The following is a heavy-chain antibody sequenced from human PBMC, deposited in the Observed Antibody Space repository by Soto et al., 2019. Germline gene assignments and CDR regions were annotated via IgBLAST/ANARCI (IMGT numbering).Heavy chain of an antibody. CDR2: INHSGST. D-gene: IGHD3-10*01. V-gene: IGHV4-34*01. Sequence: TSETLSLTCAVYGGSFSGYYWSWIRQPPGKGLEWIGEINHSGSTNYNPSLKSRVTISVDTSENQFSLKLSSVTAADTAVYYCASRRAGYGSGTRVGYYYGMDVWGQGTTVTVSS. CDR3: ASRRAGYGSGTRVGYYYGMDV. J-gene: IGHJ6*02. CDR1: GGSFSGYY.